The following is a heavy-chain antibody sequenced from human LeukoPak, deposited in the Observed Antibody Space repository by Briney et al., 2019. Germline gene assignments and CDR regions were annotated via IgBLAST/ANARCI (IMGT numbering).Heavy chain of an antibody. CDR3: VREARGNHYTYFDY. D-gene: IGHD1-14*01. Sequence: GGSLRLSCTASGFTLGSHDMHWVRQTTGEGLEWVAAISSGFHTFYAASVKGRFTVSRDDAKNSLYLQMNSLRAGDTALYYCVREARGNHYTYFDYWGQGTLVTVSS. V-gene: IGHV3-13*01. CDR1: GFTLGSHD. J-gene: IGHJ4*02. CDR2: ISSGFHT.